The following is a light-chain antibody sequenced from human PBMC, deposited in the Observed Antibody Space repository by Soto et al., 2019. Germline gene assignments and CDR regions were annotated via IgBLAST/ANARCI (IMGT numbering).Light chain of an antibody. J-gene: IGLJ2*01. V-gene: IGLV4-69*01. CDR3: QTWGTGIHVV. CDR1: SGHSSYA. CDR2: LDSDGSH. Sequence: CLGASVKLTCTLSSGHSSYAIAWYQQQPEKGPRYLMKLDSDGSHTKGDAIPDRFSGSSSGAERYLTISSLQSEDEADYYCQTWGTGIHVVFGGGTKLTVL.